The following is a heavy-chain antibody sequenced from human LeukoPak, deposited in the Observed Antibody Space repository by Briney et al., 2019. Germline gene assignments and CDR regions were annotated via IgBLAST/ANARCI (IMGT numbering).Heavy chain of an antibody. Sequence: GGSLRLSCAASGFTFSSYAMHWVRQAPGQGLEWMGIINPSGGSTSYAQKFQGRVTMTRDTSTSTVYMELSSLRSEDTAVYYCARVRITMVRGVIPWFDPWGQGTLVTVSS. CDR3: ARVRITMVRGVIPWFDP. CDR1: GFTFSSYA. V-gene: IGHV1-46*01. D-gene: IGHD3-10*01. J-gene: IGHJ5*02. CDR2: INPSGGST.